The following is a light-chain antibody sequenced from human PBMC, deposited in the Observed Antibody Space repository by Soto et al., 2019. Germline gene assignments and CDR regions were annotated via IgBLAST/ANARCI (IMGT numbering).Light chain of an antibody. Sequence: EIEMTHSPTTLSVAPGERATLSCRASQSVSSYLAWYQQKPGQAPRLLIYDASNRATGIPARFSGSGSGTDFTLTISSLEPEDFAVYYCQQRSNWPPWTFGQGTKVDIK. CDR1: QSVSSY. J-gene: IGKJ1*01. CDR2: DAS. CDR3: QQRSNWPPWT. V-gene: IGKV3-11*01.